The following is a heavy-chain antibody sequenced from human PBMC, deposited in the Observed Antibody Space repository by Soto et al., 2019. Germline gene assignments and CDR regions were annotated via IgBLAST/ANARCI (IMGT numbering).Heavy chain of an antibody. Sequence: SETLSLTCAVYGGSFSGYYWSWIRQPPGKGLEWIGEINHSGSTNYNPSLKSRVTISVDTSKNQFSLKLSSVTAADTAVYYCARLTSWPDYWGQGTLVTVSS. J-gene: IGHJ4*02. CDR1: GGSFSGYY. D-gene: IGHD2-2*01. V-gene: IGHV4-34*01. CDR2: INHSGST. CDR3: ARLTSWPDY.